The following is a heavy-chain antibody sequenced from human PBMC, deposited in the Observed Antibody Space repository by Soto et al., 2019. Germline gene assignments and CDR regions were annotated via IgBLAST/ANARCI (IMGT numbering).Heavy chain of an antibody. J-gene: IGHJ6*02. CDR1: VFTFSSYS. CDR3: ARDSERTNYYYYGMDV. Sequence: GGSLRLSCSASVFTFSSYSMNWVRQAPGKGLEWVSYISSSSSTIYYADSVKGRFTISRDNAKNSLYLQMNSLRAEDTAVYYSARDSERTNYYYYGMDVWGQGTTVTVSS. CDR2: ISSSSSTI. V-gene: IGHV3-48*01. D-gene: IGHD2-8*01.